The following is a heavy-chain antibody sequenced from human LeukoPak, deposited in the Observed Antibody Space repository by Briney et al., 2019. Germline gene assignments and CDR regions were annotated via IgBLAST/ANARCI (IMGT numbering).Heavy chain of an antibody. CDR3: ARSDYDILTGGYYCVY. Sequence: GGSLRLSCAASGFTFSSYSMNWVRQAPGKGLEWVSYISSSSSTIYYADSVKGRFTISRDNAKNSLYLHMNSLRDEDTAVYYCARSDYDILTGGYYCVYWGERTLDPVSS. CDR1: GFTFSSYS. CDR2: ISSSSSTI. V-gene: IGHV3-48*02. J-gene: IGHJ4*02. D-gene: IGHD3-9*01.